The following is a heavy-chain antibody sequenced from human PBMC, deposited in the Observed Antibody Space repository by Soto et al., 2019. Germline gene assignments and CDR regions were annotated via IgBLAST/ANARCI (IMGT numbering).Heavy chain of an antibody. CDR2: INPSGGST. D-gene: IGHD1-7*01. V-gene: IGHV1-46*01. CDR3: ARDTGGITGTTGNDY. J-gene: IGHJ4*02. Sequence: ASLKVSCKAAGYTFTSYYIHWVREAPGQGLEWMGIINPSGGSTSYAQKFQGRVTMTRDTSTSTVYMELSSLRSEDTAVYYCARDTGGITGTTGNDYWGQGTLVTVSS. CDR1: GYTFTSYY.